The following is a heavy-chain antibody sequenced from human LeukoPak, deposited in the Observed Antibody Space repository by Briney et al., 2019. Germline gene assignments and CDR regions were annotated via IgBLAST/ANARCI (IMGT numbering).Heavy chain of an antibody. CDR1: GFTFSSSW. D-gene: IGHD1-26*01. J-gene: IGHJ4*02. V-gene: IGHV3-74*01. CDR2: INSDGSST. Sequence: PGGSLRLSCAASGFTFSSSWMHWVRQAPGKGLVWVSRINSDGSSTSYADSVKGRFSISRDNSKNTLYLQMNSLRAEDTAVYYCAKRGAEVGATVAPGDYWGQGTLVTVSS. CDR3: AKRGAEVGATVAPGDY.